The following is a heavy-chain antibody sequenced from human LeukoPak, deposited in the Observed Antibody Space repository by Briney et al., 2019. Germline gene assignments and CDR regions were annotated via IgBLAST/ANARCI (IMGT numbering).Heavy chain of an antibody. CDR3: AKGMGSSSWFNIDY. Sequence: GGSLRLSCAASGFTFDDYAMHSVRHARGECLESVSGIRWNSGNITYADCVKGRLTIARENGKNSLCLQTNSQTATHMSIDYCAKGMGSSSWFNIDYWGQGTLVTVSS. V-gene: IGHV3-9*03. CDR1: GFTFDDYA. CDR2: IRWNSGNI. D-gene: IGHD6-13*01. J-gene: IGHJ4*02.